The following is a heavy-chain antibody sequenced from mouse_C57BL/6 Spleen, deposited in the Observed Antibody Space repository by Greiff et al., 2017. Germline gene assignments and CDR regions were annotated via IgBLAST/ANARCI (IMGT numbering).Heavy chain of an antibody. D-gene: IGHD2-1*01. V-gene: IGHV1-18*01. J-gene: IGHJ3*01. CDR2: INPNNGGT. Sequence: VQLQQSGPELVKPGASVKIPCKASGYTFTDYNMDWVKQSHGTSLEWIGDINPNNGGTIYNQKFKGKATLTVDKSSSTAYMERRSLTSEDTAVYYCARKGNYDRFAYWGQGTLVTVSA. CDR1: GYTFTDYN. CDR3: ARKGNYDRFAY.